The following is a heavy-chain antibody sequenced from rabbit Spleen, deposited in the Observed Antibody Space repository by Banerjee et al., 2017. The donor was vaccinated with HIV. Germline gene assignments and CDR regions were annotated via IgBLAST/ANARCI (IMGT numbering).Heavy chain of an antibody. J-gene: IGHJ4*01. CDR2: IDAGSSGST. CDR1: GFSFSSGYD. D-gene: IGHD2-1*01. Sequence: QSLEESGGDLVKPGASLTLTCTASGFSFSSGYDMCWVRQAPGKGLELIACIDAGSSGSTYYASWAKGRFTISKASSTTVTLQMTSLTAADTATYFCARDDHDSDYRSYFGLWGPGTLVTVS. CDR3: ARDDHDSDYRSYFGL. V-gene: IGHV1S40*01.